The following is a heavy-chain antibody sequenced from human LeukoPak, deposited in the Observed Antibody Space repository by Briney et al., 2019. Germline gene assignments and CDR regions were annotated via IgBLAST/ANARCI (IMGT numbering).Heavy chain of an antibody. Sequence: SETLSLTCTVSGGSVSSDNYYWTWIRQPPGKGLEWIGYIYHSGNTKYNPSLRSRVTISVDTSKNQFSLRLNSVTAVDTAVYYCARGGYSSGWYNYYYGMDVWGQGTTVTVSS. V-gene: IGHV4-61*01. D-gene: IGHD6-19*01. J-gene: IGHJ6*02. CDR3: ARGGYSSGWYNYYYGMDV. CDR1: GGSVSSDNYY. CDR2: IYHSGNT.